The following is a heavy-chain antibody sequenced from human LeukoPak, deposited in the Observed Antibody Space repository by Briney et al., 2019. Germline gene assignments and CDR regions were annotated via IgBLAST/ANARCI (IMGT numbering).Heavy chain of an antibody. V-gene: IGHV3-9*03. CDR2: ISWNSGSI. D-gene: IGHD6-13*01. Sequence: SGGSLRLSCAASGFTFDDYAMHWVRQAPGKGLEWVSGISWNSGSIGYADSVKGRFTISRDNAKNSLYLQMNSLRAEDMALYYCAKGVLSKQQLITWFDYWGQGTLVTVSS. CDR3: AKGVLSKQQLITWFDY. J-gene: IGHJ4*02. CDR1: GFTFDDYA.